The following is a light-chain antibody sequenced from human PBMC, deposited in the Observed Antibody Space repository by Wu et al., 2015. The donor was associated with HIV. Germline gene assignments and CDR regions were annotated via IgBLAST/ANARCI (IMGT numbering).Light chain of an antibody. Sequence: EILMTQSPATLSVSPGERATLSCRASQSISSNLAWYQQIPGQAPRLLMYGASTRATGIPARFSGSGSGTEFTLTINSLQSEDFAVYYCQQYNNWPKTFGQGTKVGVK. V-gene: IGKV3-15*01. J-gene: IGKJ1*01. CDR1: QSISSN. CDR3: QQYNNWPKT. CDR2: GAS.